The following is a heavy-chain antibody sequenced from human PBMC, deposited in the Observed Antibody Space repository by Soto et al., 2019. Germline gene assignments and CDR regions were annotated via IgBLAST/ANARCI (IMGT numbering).Heavy chain of an antibody. CDR2: IFYSGST. CDR3: VRDNGGNSEFGY. Sequence: SLTCTVSGGSISSGDYYWNWIRQPPGKGLGWIGYIFYSGSTYYNPSLKSRLTILVDTSKNQFSLKLSSVTAADTAVYYCVRDNGGNSEFGYWGQGTLVTVSS. J-gene: IGHJ4*02. V-gene: IGHV4-30-4*01. CDR1: GGSISSGDYY. D-gene: IGHD2-21*02.